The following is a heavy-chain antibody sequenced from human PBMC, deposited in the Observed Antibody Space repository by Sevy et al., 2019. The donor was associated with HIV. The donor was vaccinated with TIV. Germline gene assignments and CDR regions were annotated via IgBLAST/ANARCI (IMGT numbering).Heavy chain of an antibody. Sequence: SETLSLTCSVSGGSISSGGYSWSWIRQPPGKGLEWIGYIYHSGSTYYNPSLKSRVTISVDRSKNQFSPKLSSVTAADTAAYYCARVIYDFWSGYYQPTFDYWGQGTLVTVSS. CDR2: IYHSGST. CDR1: GGSISSGGYS. D-gene: IGHD3-3*01. CDR3: ARVIYDFWSGYYQPTFDY. V-gene: IGHV4-30-2*01. J-gene: IGHJ4*02.